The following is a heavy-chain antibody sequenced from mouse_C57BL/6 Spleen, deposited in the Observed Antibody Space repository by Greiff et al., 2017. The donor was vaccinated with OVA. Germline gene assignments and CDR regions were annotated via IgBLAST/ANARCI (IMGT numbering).Heavy chain of an antibody. CDR2: INPYNGGN. V-gene: IGHV1-19*01. D-gene: IGHD2-4*01. J-gene: IGHJ4*01. CDR3: ARFYYDYPYAMDY. Sequence: QLQQSGPVLVKPGASVKMSCKASGYTFTDSYMNWVKQSHGKSLEWIGVINPYNGGNSYNQKFKGKATLTVDKSSSTAYMELNSLTSEDSAVYYCARFYYDYPYAMDYWGQGTSVTVSS. CDR1: GYTFTDSY.